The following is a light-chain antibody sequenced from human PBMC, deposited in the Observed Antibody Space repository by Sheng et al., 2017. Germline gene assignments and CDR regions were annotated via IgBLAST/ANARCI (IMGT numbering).Light chain of an antibody. Sequence: EIVLTQSPATLSLSPGERATLSCRASQSVSSYLAWYQQKPGQAPRLLIYDASNRATGIPARFSGSGSGTDFTLTISSLEPEDFAVYYCQQRSSWLTFGGGTEGGDQT. CDR2: DAS. J-gene: IGKJ4*01. CDR3: QQRSSWLT. V-gene: IGKV3-11*01. CDR1: QSVSSY.